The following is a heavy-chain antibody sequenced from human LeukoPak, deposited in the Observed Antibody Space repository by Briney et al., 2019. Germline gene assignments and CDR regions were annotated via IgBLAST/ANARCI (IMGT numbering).Heavy chain of an antibody. CDR3: ARLNCSSTSCYSIGRGWFDP. D-gene: IGHD2-2*01. V-gene: IGHV1-69*05. CDR2: IIPIFGTA. CDR1: GGTFSSYA. Sequence: ASVKVSCKASGGTFSSYAISWVRQAPGQGLEWMGGIIPIFGTANYAQKFQGRVTIATGESTSTAYMELSSLRSEDTAVYYCARLNCSSTSCYSIGRGWFDPWGQGTLVTVSS. J-gene: IGHJ5*02.